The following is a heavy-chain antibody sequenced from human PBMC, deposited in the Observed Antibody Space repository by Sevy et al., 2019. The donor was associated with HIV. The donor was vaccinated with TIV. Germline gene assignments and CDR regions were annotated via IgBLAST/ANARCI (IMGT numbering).Heavy chain of an antibody. CDR3: STHAGIAAAGSVFDY. CDR2: TRNKADSYSP. Sequence: GGSLRLSCAASGFTFSDHYMEWVRQAPGKGLEWVGRTRNKADSYSPEYAATVKGRFTISRDDSKNSLYLQMNSLKTEDTAVYYCSTHAGIAAAGSVFDYWGQGTLVTVSS. CDR1: GFTFSDHY. J-gene: IGHJ4*02. V-gene: IGHV3-72*01. D-gene: IGHD6-13*01.